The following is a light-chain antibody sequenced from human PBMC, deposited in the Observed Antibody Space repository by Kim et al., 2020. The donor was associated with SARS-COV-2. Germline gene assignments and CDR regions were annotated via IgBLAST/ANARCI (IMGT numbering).Light chain of an antibody. CDR2: DVN. J-gene: IGLJ1*01. CDR1: SRDVGAYNY. CDR3: SSYATTRSYV. V-gene: IGLV2-14*03. Sequence: GQSITISCTGTSRDVGAYNYVSSYQHHPGKAPKLMIFDVNNRPSGLSNRFSGSKSGNTASLTISGLQAEDEADYYCSSYATTRSYVFGTGTKVTVL.